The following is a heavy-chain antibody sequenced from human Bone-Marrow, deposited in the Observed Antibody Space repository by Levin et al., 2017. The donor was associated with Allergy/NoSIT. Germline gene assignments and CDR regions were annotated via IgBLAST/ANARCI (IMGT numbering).Heavy chain of an antibody. CDR3: AKTSLGNPVLHAAFDY. CDR2: MSYDGNNK. Sequence: PGGSLRLSCVISGFTFNDYGIHWVRQAPGKGLEWVAVMSYDGNNKYYAGSVKGRFTISRDESKNTLYLQMNSLTAEDTAVYYCAKTSLGNPVLHAAFDYWGQGTRLTVSS. J-gene: IGHJ4*02. D-gene: IGHD7-27*01. V-gene: IGHV3-30*18. CDR1: GFTFNDYG.